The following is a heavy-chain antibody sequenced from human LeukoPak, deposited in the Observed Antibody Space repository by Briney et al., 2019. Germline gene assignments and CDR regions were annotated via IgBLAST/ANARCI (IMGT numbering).Heavy chain of an antibody. D-gene: IGHD3-22*01. J-gene: IGHJ4*02. CDR1: GLTFSIYA. CDR2: ISGSGGST. CDR3: ASGPPQYYYDSSGYKY. Sequence: PGGSLRLSCAVSGLTFSIYAMSWVRQAPGKGLEWVSAISGSGGSTYYADSVKGRFTISRDNSKNTLYLQMNSLRAEDTAVYYCASGPPQYYYDSSGYKYWGQGTLVTVSS. V-gene: IGHV3-23*01.